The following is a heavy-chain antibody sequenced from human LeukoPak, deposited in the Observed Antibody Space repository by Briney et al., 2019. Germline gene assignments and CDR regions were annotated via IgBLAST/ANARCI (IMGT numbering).Heavy chain of an antibody. CDR1: GYTFTGYY. CDR3: ARESIAARPAAFDY. J-gene: IGHJ4*02. Sequence: ASVKVSCKASGYTFTGYYMHWVRQAPGQGLEWMGWINPNSGGTNYAQKFQGRVTMTRDTSISTAYMELSRLRSDDTAVYYCARESIAARPAAFDYWGQGTLANVSS. V-gene: IGHV1-2*02. D-gene: IGHD6-6*01. CDR2: INPNSGGT.